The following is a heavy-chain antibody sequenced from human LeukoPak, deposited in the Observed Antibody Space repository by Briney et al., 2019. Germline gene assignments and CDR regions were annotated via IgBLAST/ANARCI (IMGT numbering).Heavy chain of an antibody. Sequence: GGSLRLSCAASGFTFSSYAMSWVREAPGKGLEWVSAICGSGGSTYYADSVKGRFTISRDNSKNTLYLQMNSLRAEYTAVYYCAKVRGGYCSGGSCGYFDYWGQGTLVTVSS. D-gene: IGHD2-15*01. CDR1: GFTFSSYA. CDR3: AKVRGGYCSGGSCGYFDY. CDR2: ICGSGGST. J-gene: IGHJ4*02. V-gene: IGHV3-23*01.